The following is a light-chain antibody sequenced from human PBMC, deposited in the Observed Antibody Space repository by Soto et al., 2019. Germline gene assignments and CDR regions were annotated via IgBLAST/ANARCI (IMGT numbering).Light chain of an antibody. CDR1: SSDVGAYNY. J-gene: IGLJ3*02. CDR2: DVI. CDR3: TSYTSSVTLV. Sequence: QSALTQPASVSGSPGQSITISCTGTSSDVGAYNYVSWYQQHPGKVPKLIIYDVINRPSGVSSRFSGSKSVNTASLTISGLQAEDEADCYCTSYTSSVTLVFGGGTKLTVL. V-gene: IGLV2-14*01.